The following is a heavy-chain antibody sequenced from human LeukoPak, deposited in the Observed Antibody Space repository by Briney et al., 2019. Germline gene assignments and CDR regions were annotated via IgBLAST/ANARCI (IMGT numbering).Heavy chain of an antibody. J-gene: IGHJ4*02. CDR2: IRNKANGGTA. Sequence: PGRSLRLSCSAGGFTFSDYAVTWVRQAPGKGLGWVGFIRNKANGGTADYAASVKGRFTISRDDSKTIAYLQMNSLKIEDTAVYYCSRAYSTGWLGINDYWGQGAQVTVSS. CDR1: GFTFSDYA. V-gene: IGHV3-49*04. CDR3: SRAYSTGWLGINDY. D-gene: IGHD6-19*01.